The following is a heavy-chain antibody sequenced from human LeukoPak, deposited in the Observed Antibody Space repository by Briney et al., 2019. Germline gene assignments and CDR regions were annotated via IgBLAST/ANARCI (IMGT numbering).Heavy chain of an antibody. Sequence: GGSLRLSCAASGFTVSSYYMTWVRQAPGKGLEWVSVIYSGGSTYYADSVRGRVAISRDNSNNTVFLQMNIVRAEDTAVYYCARSYSNHLFGMDVWGQGTTVTVSS. CDR3: ARSYSNHLFGMDV. J-gene: IGHJ6*02. V-gene: IGHV3-66*01. CDR2: IYSGGST. D-gene: IGHD4-11*01. CDR1: GFTVSSYY.